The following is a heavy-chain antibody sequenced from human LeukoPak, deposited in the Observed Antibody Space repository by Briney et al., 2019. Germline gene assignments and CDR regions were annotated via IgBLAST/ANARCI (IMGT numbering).Heavy chain of an antibody. J-gene: IGHJ4*02. Sequence: SVKVSCKASGGTFSSYAISWVRQAPGQGLEWMGGIIPIFGTANYAQKFQGRVTITADESTSTAYMELSSLRSEDTAVHYCAIVVTTTSSYFDYWGQGTLVTVSS. V-gene: IGHV1-69*01. D-gene: IGHD5-12*01. CDR3: AIVVTTTSSYFDY. CDR1: GGTFSSYA. CDR2: IIPIFGTA.